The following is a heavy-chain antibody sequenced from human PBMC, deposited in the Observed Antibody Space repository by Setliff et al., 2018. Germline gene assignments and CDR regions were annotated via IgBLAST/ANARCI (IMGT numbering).Heavy chain of an antibody. CDR3: ARIRGPTGNCQEAFDI. CDR1: GGSMTSYY. J-gene: IGHJ3*02. D-gene: IGHD1-1*01. V-gene: IGHV4-59*01. CDR2: IFYSGNT. Sequence: SETLSLTCTVSGGSMTSYYWTWIRQPPGEGLEWIGYIFYSGNTEYNPSLKSRVTISVDTSKSQFSLKSTSVTAADTAVYYCARIRGPTGNCQEAFDIWSEGTMVTVSS.